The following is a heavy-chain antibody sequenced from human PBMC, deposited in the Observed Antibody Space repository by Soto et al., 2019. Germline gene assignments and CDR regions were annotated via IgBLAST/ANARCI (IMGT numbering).Heavy chain of an antibody. Sequence: GSLRLSCAASGFTFSSYWMHWVRQAPGKGLVWVSRINSDESSTSYADSVKGRFTISRDNAKNTLYLQMNSLRAEDTAVYYCTSLGDGDAFDIWGQGTMVTVSS. D-gene: IGHD2-21*02. CDR1: GFTFSSYW. V-gene: IGHV3-74*01. J-gene: IGHJ3*02. CDR2: INSDESST. CDR3: TSLGDGDAFDI.